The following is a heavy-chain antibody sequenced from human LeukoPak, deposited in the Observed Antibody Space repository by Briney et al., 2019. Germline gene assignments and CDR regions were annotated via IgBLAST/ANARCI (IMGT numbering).Heavy chain of an antibody. CDR2: IYHNGDT. V-gene: IGHV4-59*08. CDR3: ARQGGSYSSYYFDY. CDR1: GGSIRSYY. Sequence: SETLSLTCTVSGGSIRSYYWSWIRQPPGKGLEWIGYIYHNGDTNYNPSLKSRVTISVDTSKNQFSLKLSSVTAADTAVYYCARQGGSYSSYYFDYWGQGTLVTVSS. J-gene: IGHJ4*02. D-gene: IGHD1-26*01.